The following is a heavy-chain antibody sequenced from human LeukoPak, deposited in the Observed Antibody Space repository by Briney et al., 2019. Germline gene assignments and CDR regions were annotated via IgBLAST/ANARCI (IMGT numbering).Heavy chain of an antibody. Sequence: PSETLSLTCAVSGGSISSSNWWSWVRQPPGKGLEWIGEIYHSGSTNYNPSLKSRVTISVDKSKNQFSLKLSSVIAADTAVYYCARVIAAAGYFDYWGQGTLVTVSS. J-gene: IGHJ4*02. V-gene: IGHV4-4*02. CDR1: GGSISSSNW. D-gene: IGHD6-13*01. CDR3: ARVIAAAGYFDY. CDR2: IYHSGST.